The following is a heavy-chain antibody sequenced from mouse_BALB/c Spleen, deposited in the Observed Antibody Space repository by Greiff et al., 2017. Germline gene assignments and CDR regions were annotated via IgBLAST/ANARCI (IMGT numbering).Heavy chain of an antibody. CDR1: GFTFSSYT. V-gene: IGHV5-6-4*01. J-gene: IGHJ2*01. D-gene: IGHD1-1*01. CDR3: TREISITTVVAYYFDY. CDR2: ISSGGSYT. Sequence: EVKVVESGGGLVKPGGSLKLSCAASGFTFSSYTMSWVRQTPEKRLEWVATISSGGSYTYYPDSVKGRFTISRDNAKNTLYLQMSSLKSEDTAMYYCTREISITTVVAYYFDYWGQGTTLTVSS.